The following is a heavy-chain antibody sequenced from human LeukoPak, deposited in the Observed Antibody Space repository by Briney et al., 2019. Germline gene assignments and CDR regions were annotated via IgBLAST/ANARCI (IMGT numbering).Heavy chain of an antibody. CDR1: GYTFTRYG. D-gene: IGHD1-26*01. CDR3: ARVRTGSYGAIDY. J-gene: IGHJ4*02. CDR2: ISGHNGKT. Sequence: ASVKVSCKASGYTFTRYGISWVRQAPGQGLEWMGWISGHNGKTNYAQKFQGRVTMTTDTSTSTAYMELRSLRSDDTAVYYCARVRTGSYGAIDYWGQGTLVTVSS. V-gene: IGHV1-18*01.